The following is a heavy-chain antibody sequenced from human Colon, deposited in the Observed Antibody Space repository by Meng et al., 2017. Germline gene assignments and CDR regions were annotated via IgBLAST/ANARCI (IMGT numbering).Heavy chain of an antibody. V-gene: IGHV3-74*01. J-gene: IGHJ5*02. CDR1: GFTFTENW. CDR2: INPALSLT. Sequence: EGRLVVSVGGSVQPVGSLRLSCVTSGFTFTENWIHWVRQVPGKGLEWVSRINPALSLTTYADSVRGRFTISRDIAKNTLYLQMNSLRVEDTAVYHCAKSDWLDPWGQGTLVTVSS. CDR3: AKSDWLDP.